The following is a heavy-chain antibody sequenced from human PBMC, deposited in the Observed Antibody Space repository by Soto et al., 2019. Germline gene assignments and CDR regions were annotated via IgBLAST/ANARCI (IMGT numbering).Heavy chain of an antibody. J-gene: IGHJ5*02. Sequence: YSVQVSCTSSGGTFSSYAISWVRQAPGQGLEWMGGIIPIFGTANYAQKFQGRVTITADESTSTAYMELSSLRSEDTAVYYCAKRDRRSTYVWFDPWGKGSLVTV. V-gene: IGHV1-69*13. CDR1: GGTFSSYA. CDR3: AKRDRRSTYVWFDP. D-gene: IGHD3-10*02. CDR2: IIPIFGTA.